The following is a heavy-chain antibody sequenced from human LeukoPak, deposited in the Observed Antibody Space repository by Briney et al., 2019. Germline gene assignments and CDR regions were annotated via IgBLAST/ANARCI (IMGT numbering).Heavy chain of an antibody. J-gene: IGHJ4*02. D-gene: IGHD5-18*01. CDR3: ATLCGYSYGYLAGDY. CDR1: GYTFTSYY. V-gene: IGHV1-46*01. CDR2: INPSGGST. Sequence: GASVKVSCKASGYTFTSYYMHWVRQAPGQGPEWMGIINPSGGSTSYAQKFQGRVTMTRDMSTSTVYMELSSLRSEDTAVYYCATLCGYSYGYLAGDYWGQGTLVTVSS.